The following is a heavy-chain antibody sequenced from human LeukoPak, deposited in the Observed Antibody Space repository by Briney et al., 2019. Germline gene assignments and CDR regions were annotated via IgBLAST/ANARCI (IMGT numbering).Heavy chain of an antibody. Sequence: GGSLRLSCAASGFTFSSYAMSWVRQAPGKGLEWVSAISGSGDSTYYGDSVKGRFTISRDNSKNTLYLQMNSLRAEDTAVYYCAKTRPLDSSSWSHGDYWGQGTLATVSP. CDR1: GFTFSSYA. J-gene: IGHJ4*02. CDR3: AKTRPLDSSSWSHGDY. D-gene: IGHD6-13*01. CDR2: ISGSGDST. V-gene: IGHV3-23*01.